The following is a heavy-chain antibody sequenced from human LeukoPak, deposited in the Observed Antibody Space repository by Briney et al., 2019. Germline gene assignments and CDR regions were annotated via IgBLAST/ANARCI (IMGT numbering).Heavy chain of an antibody. CDR1: GFTFSSYW. Sequence: GGSLRLSCAASGFTFSSYWMHWVRQAPGKGLLWVSRINTDGSNTIYADSVKGRFTISRDNAKNTLYLQMNSLRAKDTAVYYCAREPTSSYYDSSGWPDYWGQRTLVTVSS. V-gene: IGHV3-74*01. CDR2: INTDGSNT. J-gene: IGHJ4*02. CDR3: AREPTSSYYDSSGWPDY. D-gene: IGHD3-22*01.